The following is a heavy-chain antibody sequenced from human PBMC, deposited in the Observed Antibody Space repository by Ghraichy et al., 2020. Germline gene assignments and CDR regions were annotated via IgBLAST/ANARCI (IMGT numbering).Heavy chain of an antibody. V-gene: IGHV3-48*02. J-gene: IGHJ6*02. CDR3: VTAPYYDFWSGFQGFAMDV. CDR1: GFTFSSYG. D-gene: IGHD3-3*01. CDR2: ISSTSSSI. Sequence: GGSLRLSCAASGFTFSSYGMNWVRQAPGKGLEWVSYISSTSSSIYYADSVKGRFTMSRDNAKKSLYLQMNSLRDEDTAVYYCVTAPYYDFWSGFQGFAMDVWGQVTTFTVSS.